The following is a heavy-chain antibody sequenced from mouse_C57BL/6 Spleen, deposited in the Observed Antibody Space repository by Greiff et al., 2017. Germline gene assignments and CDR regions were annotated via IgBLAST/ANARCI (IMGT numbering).Heavy chain of an antibody. CDR2: INPSNGGT. V-gene: IGHV1-53*01. D-gene: IGHD2-1*01. J-gene: IGHJ4*01. CDR1: GYTFTSYW. CDR3: ARGGGHYGNYVNAMDY. Sequence: VQLQQPGTELVKPGASVKLSCKASGYTFTSYWMHWVKQRPGQGLEWIGNINPSNGGTNYNEKFKSKATLTVDKSSSTAYMQLSSLTSEDSAVYYCARGGGHYGNYVNAMDYWGQGTSVTVSS.